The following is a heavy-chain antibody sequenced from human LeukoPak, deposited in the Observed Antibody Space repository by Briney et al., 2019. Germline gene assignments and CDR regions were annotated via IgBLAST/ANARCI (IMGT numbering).Heavy chain of an antibody. CDR3: ARVQDMVRGVRGAFDY. CDR2: TYYRSKWYN. Sequence: SQTVSLICTISGDSVSSNSAAGNWGWRSPARGLDWLGGTYYRSKWYNDYAVSVKSRITINPDTSKNQFSLQLNSVTPEDTAVYYCARVQDMVRGVRGAFDYWGQGTLVTVSS. J-gene: IGHJ4*02. D-gene: IGHD3-10*01. V-gene: IGHV6-1*01. CDR1: GDSVSSNSAA.